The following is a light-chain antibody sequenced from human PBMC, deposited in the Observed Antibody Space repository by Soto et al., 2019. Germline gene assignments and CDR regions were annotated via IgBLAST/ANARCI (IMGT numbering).Light chain of an antibody. Sequence: QSALTQPASVSGSPGQSITISCTGTSSDIGTYNYVSWYQQHQGKAPKLMIYEVSDRPSGVSNRFSGSKSGNTASLTISGLQAEDEADYYCSSYRRGSALVFGGGTKLTVL. CDR1: SSDIGTYNY. CDR3: SSYRRGSALV. J-gene: IGLJ3*02. V-gene: IGLV2-14*01. CDR2: EVS.